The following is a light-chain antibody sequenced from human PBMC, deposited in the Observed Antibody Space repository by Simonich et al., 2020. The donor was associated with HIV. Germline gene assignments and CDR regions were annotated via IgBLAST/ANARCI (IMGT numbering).Light chain of an antibody. V-gene: IGLV3-19*01. CDR2: RIN. CDR1: IIRGYS. CDR3: GSRDGVGAARV. Sequence: SSPRTHDSAVSVPLGLSVRISCQGDIIRGYSASWNQQKPGLAPILVIYRINNRTSGSTDRCSDASSGNTATMTINGAQGGDAAVYYCGSRDGVGAARVFGGETKMIVL. J-gene: IGLJ2*01.